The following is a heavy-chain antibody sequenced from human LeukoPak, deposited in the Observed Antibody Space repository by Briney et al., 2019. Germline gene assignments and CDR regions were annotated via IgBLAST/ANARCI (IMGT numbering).Heavy chain of an antibody. V-gene: IGHV4-59*01. D-gene: IGHD2-15*01. Sequence: SETLSLTCTVSGGSISGFYWSWIRQPPGKGLEWIGYVHYSGSTTYNPSLKSRVTISLDTSENQFSLNLNSVTAADTAVYYCARDWAYCSGGSCYSPVAFDIWGQGTMVTVSS. J-gene: IGHJ3*02. CDR1: GGSISGFY. CDR3: ARDWAYCSGGSCYSPVAFDI. CDR2: VHYSGST.